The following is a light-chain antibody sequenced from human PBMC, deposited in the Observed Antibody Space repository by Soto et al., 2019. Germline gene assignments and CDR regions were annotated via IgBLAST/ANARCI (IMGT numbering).Light chain of an antibody. V-gene: IGKV3-20*01. CDR3: QQYGSSGT. Sequence: EIVLTQSPATLSSFPGDRVTLSCRASQYINTRLAWYQHRPGQSPRLLIYQASLRAAGIPARFSGSGSGTDFTLTISRLEPEDFAVYYCQQYGSSGTFGQGTKVDIK. CDR2: QAS. CDR1: QYINTR. J-gene: IGKJ1*01.